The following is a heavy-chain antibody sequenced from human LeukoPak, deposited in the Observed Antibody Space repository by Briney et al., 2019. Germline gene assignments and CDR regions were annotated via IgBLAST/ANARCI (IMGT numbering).Heavy chain of an antibody. CDR2: ISRSGASI. V-gene: IGHV3-48*03. Sequence: PGGSLRLSCAASGFTFSSFEMNWVRQAPGKGLEWVSYISRSGASIYYADSVKGRFTISRDNTKNSLYLQMNSLRGEDTAVYYCAKDREGTIADYFDYWGQGTLVTVSS. D-gene: IGHD1-7*01. CDR3: AKDREGTIADYFDY. J-gene: IGHJ4*02. CDR1: GFTFSSFE.